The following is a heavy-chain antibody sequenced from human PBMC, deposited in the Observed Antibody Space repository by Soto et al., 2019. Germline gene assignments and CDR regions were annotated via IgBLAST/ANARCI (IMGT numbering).Heavy chain of an antibody. CDR2: INHSGST. CDR1: GGSFSGYY. CDR3: ASYGGGQTDAFDI. J-gene: IGHJ3*02. Sequence: SETLSLTCAVHGGSFSGYYWSWIRQPPGKGLEWIGEINHSGSTNYNPSLKSRVTISVDTSKNQFSLKLSSVTAADTAVYYCASYGGGQTDAFDIWGQGTMVTVSS. D-gene: IGHD2-15*01. V-gene: IGHV4-34*01.